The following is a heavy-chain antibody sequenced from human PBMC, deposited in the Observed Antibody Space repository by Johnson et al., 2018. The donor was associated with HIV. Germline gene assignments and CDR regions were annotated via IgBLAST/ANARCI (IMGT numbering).Heavy chain of an antibody. CDR3: ARVTQQVVRVGSDAFDI. J-gene: IGHJ3*02. CDR1: GFTVSSNY. V-gene: IGHV3-66*02. Sequence: MLLVESGGGLVQPGGSLRLSCAASGFTVSSNYMSWVRQAPGKGLEWVSVIYSGGSTYYADSVKGRFTISRDNSKNTLYLQMNSLRAEDTAVYYCARVTQQVVRVGSDAFDIWGQGTMVTVSS. CDR2: IYSGGST. D-gene: IGHD4-23*01.